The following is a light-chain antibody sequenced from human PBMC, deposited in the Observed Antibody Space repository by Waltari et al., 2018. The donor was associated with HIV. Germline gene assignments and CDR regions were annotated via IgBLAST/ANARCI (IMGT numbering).Light chain of an antibody. Sequence: IMMTQSPLSLPVTPGEPASISCRSSQSLLHDNGDKYLDWYLQKPGQSPQLLIYLGSNRASGVPDRFSGSGSGTDFTLKISIVEAEDVGVYYCMQALQPPWTFGQGTKVEIK. CDR2: LGS. CDR1: QSLLHDNGDKY. CDR3: MQALQPPWT. V-gene: IGKV2-28*01. J-gene: IGKJ1*01.